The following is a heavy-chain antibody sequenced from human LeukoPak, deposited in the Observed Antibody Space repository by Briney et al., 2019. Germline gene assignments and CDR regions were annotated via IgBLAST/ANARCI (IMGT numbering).Heavy chain of an antibody. J-gene: IGHJ3*02. D-gene: IGHD2-21*02. Sequence: GESLKISCKGSGDSFTSYWISWVRQMPGKGLERMGRIDPSDSYTNYSPSFQGHVTISADKSISTAYLQRSSLKASDTAMYYCASDSTVTATDAFDIWGQGTMVTVSS. CDR1: GDSFTSYW. CDR3: ASDSTVTATDAFDI. CDR2: IDPSDSYT. V-gene: IGHV5-10-1*01.